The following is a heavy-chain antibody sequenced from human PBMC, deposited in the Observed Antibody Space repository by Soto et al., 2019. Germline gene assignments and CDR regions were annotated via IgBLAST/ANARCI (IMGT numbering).Heavy chain of an antibody. V-gene: IGHV4-34*01. J-gene: IGHJ4*02. CDR3: ARGGATVTTYHFDY. CDR2: INHSGST. Sequence: PSETLSLTCAVYGGSFSGYYWSWIRQPPGKGLEWIGEINHSGSTNYNPSLKSRVTISVDTSKNQFSLELSSVTAADTAVYYCARGGATVTTYHFDYWGQGTLVTVSS. CDR1: GGSFSGYY. D-gene: IGHD4-17*01.